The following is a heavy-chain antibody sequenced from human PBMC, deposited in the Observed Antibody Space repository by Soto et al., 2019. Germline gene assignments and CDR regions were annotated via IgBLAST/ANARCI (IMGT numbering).Heavy chain of an antibody. CDR2: IGRSSSTI. CDR1: GFTFTNYN. D-gene: IGHD1-26*01. CDR3: AFSGTYGVY. Sequence: EVQLVESGGGLVQPGGSLRLSCAASGFTFTNYNMNWVRQAPGQGLEWVSYIGRSSSTIYYGDSVKDRFTISRDDAKNSLYMQMNSLRYDDTAVYYCAFSGTYGVYWGQGTLVTVSS. J-gene: IGHJ4*02. V-gene: IGHV3-48*02.